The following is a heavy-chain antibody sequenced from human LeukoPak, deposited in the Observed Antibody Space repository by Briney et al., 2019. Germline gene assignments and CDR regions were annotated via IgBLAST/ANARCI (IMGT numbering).Heavy chain of an antibody. CDR3: ARTPPYCFGGSCYLNY. V-gene: IGHV1-8*01. D-gene: IGHD2-15*01. CDR2: MSPNSGNT. J-gene: IGHJ4*02. CDR1: GYTFTNFD. Sequence: ASVKDSCKASGYTFTNFDINWVRQATGQGLEWMGWMSPNSGNTGYAQRFLGRVTMTRNTSISTAYMELSSLRSDDTAVYYCARTPPYCFGGSCYLNYWGQGSLVTVSS.